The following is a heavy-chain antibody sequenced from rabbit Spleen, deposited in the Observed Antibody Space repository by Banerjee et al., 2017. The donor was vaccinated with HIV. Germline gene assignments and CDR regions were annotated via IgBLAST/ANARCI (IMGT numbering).Heavy chain of an antibody. CDR1: GFSFIYNGV. CDR3: ARDTGSSFSSYGMDL. D-gene: IGHD8-1*01. Sequence: QEQLVESGGGLVTLGGSLTLTCRASGFSFIYNGVMCWVRQAPGKGLEYIACINTNNGNSVYANWAKGRFTISKTSSTTVTLRMTSLTAADRATYFCARDTGSSFSSYGMDLWGQGTLVTVS. V-gene: IGHV1S45*01. CDR2: INTNNGNS. J-gene: IGHJ6*01.